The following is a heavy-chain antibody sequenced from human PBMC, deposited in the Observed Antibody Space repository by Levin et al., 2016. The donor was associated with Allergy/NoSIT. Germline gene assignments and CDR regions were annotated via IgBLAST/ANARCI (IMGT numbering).Heavy chain of an antibody. Sequence: WVRQAPGQGLEWMGGIIPIFGTANYAQKFQGRVTITADESTSTAYMELSSLRSEDTAVYYCARVGVVVPANWFDPWGQGTLVTVSS. J-gene: IGHJ5*02. CDR2: IIPIFGTA. D-gene: IGHD2-2*01. CDR3: ARVGVVVPANWFDP. V-gene: IGHV1-69*01.